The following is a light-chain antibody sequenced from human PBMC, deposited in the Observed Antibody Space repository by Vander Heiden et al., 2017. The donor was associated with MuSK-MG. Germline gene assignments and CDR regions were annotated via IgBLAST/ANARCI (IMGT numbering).Light chain of an antibody. Sequence: EIVLTQSPGTLSLSPGERATLSCRASQSVSSSYLAWYQQKPGQAPRLLIYGASRRASGISDRYSGSGSGTEFTLTISRLEPEDFAVYYCQQVDRSPQTFGQGTKVEIK. CDR1: QSVSSSY. CDR2: GAS. J-gene: IGKJ1*01. CDR3: QQVDRSPQT. V-gene: IGKV3-20*01.